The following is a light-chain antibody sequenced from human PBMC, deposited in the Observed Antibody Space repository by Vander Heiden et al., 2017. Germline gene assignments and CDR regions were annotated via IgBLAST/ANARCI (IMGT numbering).Light chain of an antibody. Sequence: DIQMTQYPSSLSASVGDRVTITCRASQGISNFLGWFQQKPGKPPKSLIYAASILQSGVPSRFSGSGSGTDFTLTISSLQPDDFANYYCHQYDSYPRTFGQGTKVEI. CDR2: AAS. CDR3: HQYDSYPRT. V-gene: IGKV1-16*01. CDR1: QGISNF. J-gene: IGKJ1*01.